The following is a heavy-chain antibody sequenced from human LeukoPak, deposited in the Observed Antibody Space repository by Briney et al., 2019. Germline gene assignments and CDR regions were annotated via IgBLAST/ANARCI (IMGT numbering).Heavy chain of an antibody. V-gene: IGHV3-15*01. D-gene: IGHD3-10*01. J-gene: IGHJ4*02. CDR1: GFTFNDAW. CDR2: IKGNTDGGTT. Sequence: GGSLRLSCAASGFTFNDAWMSWVRQAPGKGLEWVGRIKGNTDGGTTEYAASVKGRFTISRDDSRNTLYLQMNSLKTEDTAVYYCTTFGYYYGSGSYSFYFDYWGQGTLVTVSS. CDR3: TTFGYYYGSGSYSFYFDY.